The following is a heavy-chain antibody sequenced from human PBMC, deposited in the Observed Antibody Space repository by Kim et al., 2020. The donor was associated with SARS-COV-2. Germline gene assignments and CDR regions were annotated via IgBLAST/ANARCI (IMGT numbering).Heavy chain of an antibody. CDR2: IIPIFGTA. CDR3: ARDRGPLDFFFDL. CDR1: GGTFSSYA. Sequence: SVKVSCKASGGTFSSYAISWVRQAPGQGLEWMGGIIPIFGTANYAQKFQGRVTITADESTSTAYMELSSLRSEDTAVYYCARDRGPLDFFFDLWGRGTLVTVSS. V-gene: IGHV1-69*13. J-gene: IGHJ2*01. D-gene: IGHD3-3*01.